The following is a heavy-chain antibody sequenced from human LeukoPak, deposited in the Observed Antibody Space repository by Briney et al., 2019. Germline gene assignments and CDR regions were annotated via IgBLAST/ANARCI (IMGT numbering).Heavy chain of an antibody. D-gene: IGHD5-24*01. CDR2: ISTNGDRT. CDR3: ARTGLRRDGYNFDY. Sequence: GGSLRLSCAASGLTFSNYAMTWVRQAPGKGLEWVSAISTNGDRTYYADSVKGRFTISRDNSKNTLYLQMNSLRAEDTAVYYCARTGLRRDGYNFDYWGQGTLVTVSS. V-gene: IGHV3-23*01. CDR1: GLTFSNYA. J-gene: IGHJ4*02.